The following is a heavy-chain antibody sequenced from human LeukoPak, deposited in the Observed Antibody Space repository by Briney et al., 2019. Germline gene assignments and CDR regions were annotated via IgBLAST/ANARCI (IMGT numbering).Heavy chain of an antibody. CDR3: ARVRGCNVHNCLLGGWFDP. J-gene: IGHJ5*02. Sequence: SETLSLTCAVSGVSITDNWWSWVRQPPGKGLEWIGEILHTGPTNFNPSLKSRVTLSIDTSKNQFSLKVASVTAADMAVYYCARVRGCNVHNCLLGGWFDPWGQGTLVTVSS. D-gene: IGHD1-20*01. CDR1: GVSITDNW. CDR2: ILHTGPT. V-gene: IGHV4-4*02.